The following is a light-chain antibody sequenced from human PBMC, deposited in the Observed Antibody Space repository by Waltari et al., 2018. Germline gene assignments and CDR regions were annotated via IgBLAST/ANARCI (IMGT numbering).Light chain of an antibody. Sequence: EIVLRQSPATLSLSPGERATLSCRASQSVSSYLAWYQQKPGQAPRLLIYDASNRATGIPARFSGSGSGTDFTLTISSLEPEDFAVYYCQQRLGTFGPGTKVEIK. CDR3: QQRLGT. CDR2: DAS. CDR1: QSVSSY. V-gene: IGKV3-11*01. J-gene: IGKJ3*01.